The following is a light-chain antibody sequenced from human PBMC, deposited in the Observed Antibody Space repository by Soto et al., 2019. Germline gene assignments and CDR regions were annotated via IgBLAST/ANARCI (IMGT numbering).Light chain of an antibody. CDR2: DVS. J-gene: IGLJ1*01. V-gene: IGLV2-11*01. CDR3: CSYAGSYTHV. CDR1: SSDVGGYNY. Sequence: QSALTQPRSVSGSPGQSVTISCTGTSSDVGGYNYVSWYQQHPGKAPKLMIYDVSKRPSGVPDRFSGSKSGNTASLTISGLQAEDEADYYCCSYAGSYTHVCGTASKSP.